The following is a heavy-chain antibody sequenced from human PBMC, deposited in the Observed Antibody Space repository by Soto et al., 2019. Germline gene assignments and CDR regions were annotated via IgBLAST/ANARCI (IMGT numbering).Heavy chain of an antibody. CDR1: GYTLTELS. Sequence: ASVKVSCKVSGYTLTELSMHWVRQAPGKGLEWMGGFDPEDGETIYAQKFQGRVTMTEDTSTDTAYMELSSLRSEDTAVYYCATATSGATPVLYCYYGMDVWGQGTTVTVSS. J-gene: IGHJ6*02. CDR2: FDPEDGET. V-gene: IGHV1-24*01. CDR3: ATATSGATPVLYCYYGMDV. D-gene: IGHD1-26*01.